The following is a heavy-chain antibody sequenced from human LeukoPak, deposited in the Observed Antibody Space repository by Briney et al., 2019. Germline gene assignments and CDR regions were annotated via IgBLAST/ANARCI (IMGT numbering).Heavy chain of an antibody. CDR2: IYYSGST. CDR3: ARLPKRGYSYVQFDY. V-gene: IGHV4-39*01. Sequence: SETLSLTCTVSGGSISSSSYYWGWIRQPPGKGLEWIGSIYYSGSTYYNPSLKSRVTISVDTSKNQFSLRLSSVTAADTAVYYCARLPKRGYSYVQFDYWGQGTLVTVSS. D-gene: IGHD5-18*01. J-gene: IGHJ4*02. CDR1: GGSISSSSYY.